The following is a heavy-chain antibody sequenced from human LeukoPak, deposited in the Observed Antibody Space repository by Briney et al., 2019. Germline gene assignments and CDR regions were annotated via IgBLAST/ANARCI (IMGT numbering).Heavy chain of an antibody. V-gene: IGHV1-3*01. Sequence: ASVKVSCKASGYTFTSYAMHWLRQAPGQRLEWMGWINAGNGNTKYSQKFQGRVTITRDTSASTAYMELSSLRSEDTAVYYCAREGAVAGTRNYYYGMDVWGQGTTVTVSS. CDR1: GYTFTSYA. J-gene: IGHJ6*02. CDR3: AREGAVAGTRNYYYGMDV. CDR2: INAGNGNT. D-gene: IGHD6-19*01.